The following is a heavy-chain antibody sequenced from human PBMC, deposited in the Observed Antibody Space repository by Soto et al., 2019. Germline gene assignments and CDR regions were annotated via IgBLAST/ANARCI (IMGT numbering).Heavy chain of an antibody. J-gene: IGHJ6*02. V-gene: IGHV3-33*01. CDR1: GFTFSSYG. Sequence: QVQLVESGGGVVQPGRSLRLSCAASGFTFSSYGMHWVRQSPGKWLEWVAVIWYDGSNKYYADSVKDRFTISRDNSKNTLYLQMNSLRAQDTAVYYCARDLGSYYGGGYYYGMDVWGQGTTVTVSS. D-gene: IGHD1-26*01. CDR3: ARDLGSYYGGGYYYGMDV. CDR2: IWYDGSNK.